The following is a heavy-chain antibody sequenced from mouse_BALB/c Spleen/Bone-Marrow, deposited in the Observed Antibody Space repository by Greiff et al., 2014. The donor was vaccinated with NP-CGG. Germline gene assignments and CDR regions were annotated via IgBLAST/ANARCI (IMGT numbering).Heavy chain of an antibody. CDR2: IYPGNGDT. Sequence: QVQLKQSGPELVKPGASVKMSCKASGYTFTSYTMHWVKQTPGQGLEWIGAIYPGNGDTSYNQKFKGKATMTADKSSSTAYMQLSSLTSEDSAVYYCARSGSSGYYAMDYWGQGTSVTVSS. D-gene: IGHD3-1*01. V-gene: IGHV1-12*01. J-gene: IGHJ4*01. CDR1: GYTFTSYT. CDR3: ARSGSSGYYAMDY.